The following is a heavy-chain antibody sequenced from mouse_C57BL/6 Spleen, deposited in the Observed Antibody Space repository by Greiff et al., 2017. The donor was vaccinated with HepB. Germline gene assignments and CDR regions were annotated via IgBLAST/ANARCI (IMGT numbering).Heavy chain of an antibody. CDR2: IYPGNSDT. CDR3: TRITTVYYFDY. CDR1: GYTFTSYW. D-gene: IGHD1-1*01. V-gene: IGHV1-5*01. Sequence: VQLKESGTVLVRPGASVKMSCKTSGYTFTSYWMHWVKQRPGQGLEWIGAIYPGNSDTSYNQKFKGKAKLTAVKSASTAYMQHSSLTNEDSAVYYYTRITTVYYFDYWGQGTTLTVSS. J-gene: IGHJ2*01.